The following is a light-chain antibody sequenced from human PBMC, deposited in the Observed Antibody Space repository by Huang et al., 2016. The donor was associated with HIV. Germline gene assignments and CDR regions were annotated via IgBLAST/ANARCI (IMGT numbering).Light chain of an antibody. Sequence: DIVMTQSPDSLAVSLGERATINCKSSQTVLYSSNNKNYLAWYQQKPGQPPKLLIYGEPTRESGVPDRVSGSGSGTDFTLTISSLQAADVAVYYCHQYYRSPWTFGQGTKVEIK. CDR3: HQYYRSPWT. CDR1: QTVLYSSNNKNY. J-gene: IGKJ1*01. CDR2: GEP. V-gene: IGKV4-1*01.